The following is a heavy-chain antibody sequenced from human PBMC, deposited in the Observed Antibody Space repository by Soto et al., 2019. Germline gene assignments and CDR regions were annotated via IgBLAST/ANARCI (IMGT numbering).Heavy chain of an antibody. D-gene: IGHD4-17*01. V-gene: IGHV3-33*01. CDR3: ARGDYGGYSAFDY. CDR1: GFIFSSYG. J-gene: IGHJ4*02. CDR2: IWYDGSNK. Sequence: QVQLVESGGGVVQPGRSLRLSCAASGFIFSSYGMHWVRQAPGKGLGWVTVIWYDGSNKYYADSVKGRFIISRDNSKNTLHLQMNSLSAEDTAVYYCARGDYGGYSAFDYWGQGTLVTVSS.